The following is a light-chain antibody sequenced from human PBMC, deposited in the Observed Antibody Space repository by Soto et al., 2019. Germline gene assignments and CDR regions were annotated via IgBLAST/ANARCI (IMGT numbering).Light chain of an antibody. CDR2: AAS. J-gene: IGKJ4*01. CDR1: QGISNY. Sequence: DIQMTQSPSSLSASVGDRVTITCRASQGISNYLAWYQQKPGTVPKLLISAASTLQTGVPSRFSGSGSGTDFTFTISSLQPEDIATYYCQQYDNLPTFGGGTKVDIK. CDR3: QQYDNLPT. V-gene: IGKV1-27*01.